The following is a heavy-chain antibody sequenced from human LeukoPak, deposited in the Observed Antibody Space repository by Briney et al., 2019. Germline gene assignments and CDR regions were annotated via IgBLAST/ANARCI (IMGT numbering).Heavy chain of an antibody. J-gene: IGHJ4*02. D-gene: IGHD3-10*01. Sequence: GGSLRLSCVASGFTFSAYGMHWVRQAPGKGLEYVSAINTNGGSTYYANSVKGRFTISRDNSRSTLYLQMGSLRAEDMAVYYCARDLSGGGLDYWGQGTLVTVSS. CDR3: ARDLSGGGLDY. CDR1: GFTFSAYG. CDR2: INTNGGST. V-gene: IGHV3-64*01.